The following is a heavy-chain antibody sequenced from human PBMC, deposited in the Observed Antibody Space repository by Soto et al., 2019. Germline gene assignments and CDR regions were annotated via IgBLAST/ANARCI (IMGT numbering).Heavy chain of an antibody. CDR3: AREVRIVVVPAAYPNWFDP. Sequence: SETLSLTCTVSGGSISSGGYYWSWIRQHPGKGLEWIGYIYYSGSTYYNPSLKSRVTISVDTSKNQFSLKLSSVTAADTAVCYCAREVRIVVVPAAYPNWFDPWGQGTLVTVSS. D-gene: IGHD2-2*01. J-gene: IGHJ5*02. CDR1: GGSISSGGYY. CDR2: IYYSGST. V-gene: IGHV4-31*03.